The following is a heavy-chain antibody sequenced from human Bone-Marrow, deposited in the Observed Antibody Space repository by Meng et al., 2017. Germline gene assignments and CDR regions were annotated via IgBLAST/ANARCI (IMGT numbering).Heavy chain of an antibody. J-gene: IGHJ6*02. CDR1: GYTFTSYD. CDR3: ARGEDSSQFFYYYYYGMDV. CDR2: MNPNSGNT. Sequence: ASVKVSCKASGYTFTSYDINWVRQATGQGLEWMGWMNPNSGNTGYAQKFQGRVTITRNTSISTAYMELGSLRSEATAGYYCARGEDSSQFFYYYYYGMDVWGQGTTVTVSS. D-gene: IGHD6-6*01. V-gene: IGHV1-8*03.